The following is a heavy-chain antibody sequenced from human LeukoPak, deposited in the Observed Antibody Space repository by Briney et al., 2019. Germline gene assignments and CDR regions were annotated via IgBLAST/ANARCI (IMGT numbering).Heavy chain of an antibody. Sequence: GGSLRLSCAASGFTFSSYAMHWVRQAPGKGLEWVAVISYDGSNKYYADSVKGRFTISRDNSKNTLYLQMNSLRAEDTAVYYCARVGVGATKPGVDYWGQGTLVTVSS. D-gene: IGHD1-26*01. CDR3: ARVGVGATKPGVDY. J-gene: IGHJ4*02. V-gene: IGHV3-30*04. CDR1: GFTFSSYA. CDR2: ISYDGSNK.